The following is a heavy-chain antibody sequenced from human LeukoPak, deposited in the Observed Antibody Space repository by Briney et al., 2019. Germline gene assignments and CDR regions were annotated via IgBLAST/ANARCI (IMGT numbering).Heavy chain of an antibody. D-gene: IGHD3-3*01. V-gene: IGHV1-18*01. J-gene: IGHJ6*02. CDR1: GYTFTSYG. Sequence: ASVTVSCKASGYTFTSYGISWVRQAPGQGLEWMGWISAYNGNTNYAQKLQGRVTMTTGTSTSTAYMELRSLRSDDTAVYYCARLSLGIFGVVIQYGMDVWGQGTTVTVSS. CDR3: ARLSLGIFGVVIQYGMDV. CDR2: ISAYNGNT.